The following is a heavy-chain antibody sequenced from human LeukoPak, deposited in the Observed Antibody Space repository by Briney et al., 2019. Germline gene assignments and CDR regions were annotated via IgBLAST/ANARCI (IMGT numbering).Heavy chain of an antibody. Sequence: PSETLSLTCSVSGGSMSDSITWGWVRQPPGKGLEWLANIHDDGRTAPNPSLRSRLTISQDRSKYQFSLKVSSVTAADTAFYYCAKVLTAAGLDLWGQGILVTVSS. CDR2: IHDDGRT. CDR1: GGSMSDSIT. D-gene: IGHD6-25*01. V-gene: IGHV4/OR15-8*01. J-gene: IGHJ5*02. CDR3: AKVLTAAGLDL.